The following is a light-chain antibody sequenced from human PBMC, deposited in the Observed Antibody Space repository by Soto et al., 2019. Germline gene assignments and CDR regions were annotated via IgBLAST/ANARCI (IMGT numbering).Light chain of an antibody. CDR1: SSDVGGYNY. CDR2: DVS. Sequence: QSALTQPASVSGSPGQSITISCTGTSSDVGGYNYVSWYQQHPGEAPKLMIYDVSNRPSGVSNRFSGSKSGNTASLTISGLQAEDEADYYCSSYTSSSTALVFGGGTKLTVL. CDR3: SSYTSSSTALV. J-gene: IGLJ3*02. V-gene: IGLV2-14*01.